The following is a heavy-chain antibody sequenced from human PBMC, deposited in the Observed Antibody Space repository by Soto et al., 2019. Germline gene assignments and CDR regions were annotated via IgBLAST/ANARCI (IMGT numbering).Heavy chain of an antibody. J-gene: IGHJ6*02. D-gene: IGHD6-6*01. CDR1: GYTFTSYG. CDR2: ISAYNGNT. CDR3: ARDSALTDEYSSSTGPPYYYYGMDV. Sequence: ASVKVSCKASGYTFTSYGISWVRQAPGQGLEWMGWISAYNGNTNYAQKLQGRVTMTTDTSTSTAYMELRSLRSDDTAVYYCARDSALTDEYSSSTGPPYYYYGMDVWGQGNTVTVSS. V-gene: IGHV1-18*01.